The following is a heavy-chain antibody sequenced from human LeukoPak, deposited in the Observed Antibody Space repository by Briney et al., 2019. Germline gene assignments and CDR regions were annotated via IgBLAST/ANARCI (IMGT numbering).Heavy chain of an antibody. J-gene: IGHJ4*02. CDR1: GFTFSSYA. CDR3: AKDYPEGSGSPGKDFVDY. V-gene: IGHV3-23*01. Sequence: GGSLRPSCAASGFTFSSYAMSWVRQAPGKGLEWVSAISGSGGSTYYADSVKGRFTISRDNSKNTLYLQMNSLRAEDTAVYYCAKDYPEGSGSPGKDFVDYWGQGTLVTVSS. CDR2: ISGSGGST. D-gene: IGHD3-10*01.